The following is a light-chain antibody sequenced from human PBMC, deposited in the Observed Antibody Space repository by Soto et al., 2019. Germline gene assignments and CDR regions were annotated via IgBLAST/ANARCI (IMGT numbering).Light chain of an antibody. V-gene: IGKV3-15*01. Sequence: IVMTQSPATLSVSPGEGATLSCRASQSVNSNLAWYQQKPGQAPRLLIYDVSTRATGIPARFSGSGSGTEFTLTISSLQSEDFAVYYCQQYKNWPPITFGQGTRLEIK. CDR1: QSVNSN. CDR2: DVS. J-gene: IGKJ5*01. CDR3: QQYKNWPPIT.